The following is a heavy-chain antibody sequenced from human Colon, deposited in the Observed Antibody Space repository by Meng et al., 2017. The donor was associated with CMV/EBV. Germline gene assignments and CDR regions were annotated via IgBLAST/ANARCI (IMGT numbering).Heavy chain of an antibody. J-gene: IGHJ5*02. V-gene: IGHV1-8*01. CDR3: AKGGGAS. CDR1: GYTFPPYA. CDR2: LNPKSGVT. D-gene: IGHD1-26*01. Sequence: SVKISCKVSGYTFPPYAITWVRQAPGQGLEWMGWLNPKSGVTRYAQKFQGRVTMARDTSISTAYLELSSLRSDDTAVYFCAKGGGASWGQGTLVTVSS.